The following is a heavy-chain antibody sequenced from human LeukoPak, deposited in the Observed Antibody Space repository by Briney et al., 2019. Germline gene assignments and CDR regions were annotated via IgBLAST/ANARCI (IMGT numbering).Heavy chain of an antibody. Sequence: SVKVSCKASGCTLSSYAIRWVRPAPGQGLEWMGGIIPIFGTANYAQKLQGRVTITADEYTSTAYMELRSLRSEDTSVYYCARVIVAGTESYHYWGQGTLVTVS. CDR1: GCTLSSYA. CDR2: IIPIFGTA. J-gene: IGHJ4*02. CDR3: ARVIVAGTESYHY. D-gene: IGHD6-19*01. V-gene: IGHV1-69*13.